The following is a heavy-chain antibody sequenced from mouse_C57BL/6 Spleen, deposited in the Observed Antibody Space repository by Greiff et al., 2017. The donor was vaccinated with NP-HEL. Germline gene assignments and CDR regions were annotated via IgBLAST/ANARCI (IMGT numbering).Heavy chain of an antibody. V-gene: IGHV1-82*01. J-gene: IGHJ2*01. CDR2: IYPGDGDT. Sequence: VQRVESGPELVKPGASVKISCKASGYAFSSSWMNWVKQRPGKGLEWIGRIYPGDGDTNYNGKFKGKATLTADKSSSTAYMQLSSRTSEDTAGYYCARWSISSYYWDYWGQGTTRTVSS. CDR1: GYAFSSSW. CDR3: ARWSISSYYWDY.